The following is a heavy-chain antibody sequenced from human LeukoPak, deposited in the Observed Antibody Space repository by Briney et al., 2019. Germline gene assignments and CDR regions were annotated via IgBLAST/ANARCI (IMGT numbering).Heavy chain of an antibody. CDR2: IIPIFGTA. D-gene: IGHD3-10*01. Sequence: ASVKVSCKASGGTFSGYAISWVRRAPGQGLEWMGGIIPIFGTANYAQRFQGRVTITADESTSTAYMELSSLRSEDTAVYYCARDALSGSFFDYWGQATLVTVSS. CDR1: GGTFSGYA. CDR3: ARDALSGSFFDY. V-gene: IGHV1-69*13. J-gene: IGHJ4*02.